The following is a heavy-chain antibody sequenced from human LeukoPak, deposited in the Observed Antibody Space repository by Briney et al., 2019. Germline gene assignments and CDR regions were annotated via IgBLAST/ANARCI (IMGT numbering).Heavy chain of an antibody. Sequence: ASVKVSCKASGGTFSSNAFSWVRQAPGQGLEWMGGIIPIFGTTNYAQNFQGRVTITADTSTSTAYMELRSLRSDDTAVYYCARDLGASTVIFFDYWGRGTLVTVSS. V-gene: IGHV1-69*06. D-gene: IGHD4-11*01. CDR2: IIPIFGTT. J-gene: IGHJ4*02. CDR3: ARDLGASTVIFFDY. CDR1: GGTFSSNA.